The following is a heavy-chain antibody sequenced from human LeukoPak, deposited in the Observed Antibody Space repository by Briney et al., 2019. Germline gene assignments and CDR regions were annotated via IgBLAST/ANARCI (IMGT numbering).Heavy chain of an antibody. J-gene: IGHJ4*02. Sequence: GGSLRLSCAASGFTFGDYWMSRVRQAPGKGLEWVASIKHDGSEKYFVDSVKGRFTISRDNAKNSLFLQMNSLRAEDTAVYYCAREAFWGQGTLVSVSS. CDR2: IKHDGSEK. CDR3: AREAF. CDR1: GFTFGDYW. V-gene: IGHV3-7*01.